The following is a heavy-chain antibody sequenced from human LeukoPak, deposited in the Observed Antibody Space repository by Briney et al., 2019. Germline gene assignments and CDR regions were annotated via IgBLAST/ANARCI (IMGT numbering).Heavy chain of an antibody. CDR3: AEEGENYAFDI. CDR1: GFPFSNYP. CDR2: LSGSGGST. D-gene: IGHD2-21*01. Sequence: GGSLTLSRAPSGFPFSNYPITCPPHPPGKGLVRFSALSGSGGSTYYADSVTVRFPISRDNSKNTLYLQMNILRAEDTAIYDCAEEGENYAFDIWGQGTMVTVSS. V-gene: IGHV3-23*01. J-gene: IGHJ3*02.